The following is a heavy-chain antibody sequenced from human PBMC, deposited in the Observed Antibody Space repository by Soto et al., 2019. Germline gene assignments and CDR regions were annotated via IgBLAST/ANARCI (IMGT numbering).Heavy chain of an antibody. Sequence: SETLSLTCAVTGGSISNTDWWNWVRQPPGKGLEWIGEVYHGGDINYNPSLRSRLTISLDKSKNQFSLTLTSVTAADTAVYFCARDRQFYDKNWAFDMWGPGTMVTVSS. V-gene: IGHV4-4*02. CDR1: GGSISNTDW. D-gene: IGHD1-1*01. CDR3: ARDRQFYDKNWAFDM. J-gene: IGHJ3*02. CDR2: VYHGGDI.